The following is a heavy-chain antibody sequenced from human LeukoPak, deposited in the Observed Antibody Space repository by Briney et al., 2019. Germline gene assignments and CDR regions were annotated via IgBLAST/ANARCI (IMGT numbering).Heavy chain of an antibody. D-gene: IGHD2-2*01. J-gene: IGHJ4*02. CDR2: IYYTGPT. Sequence: SETLSLTCTVGGGSFSGHYWGWIRQPPGKGLELVGHIYYTGPTFYNPSRNNRVTITLHTSRNEFSLRLTSVIAADTAVYYCARFSWGCSTASCYLTNWGQGALVPGSS. CDR3: ARFSWGCSTASCYLTN. V-gene: IGHV4-59*11. CDR1: GGSFSGHY.